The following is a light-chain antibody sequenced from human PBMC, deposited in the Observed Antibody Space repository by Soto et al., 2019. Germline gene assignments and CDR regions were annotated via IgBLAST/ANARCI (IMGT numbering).Light chain of an antibody. J-gene: IGLJ1*01. CDR3: QTWGTSTDL. CDR1: SGHSSYA. CDR2: LNSDGSH. Sequence: QTVVTQSPSASASLGASVKLTCTLSSGHSSYAIAWHQQQPEKGPRFLMKLNSDGSHTKGDGIPDRFSGSSSGAERYLTISGLQSDDDADYYCQTWGTSTDLFGTGTKLTVL. V-gene: IGLV4-69*02.